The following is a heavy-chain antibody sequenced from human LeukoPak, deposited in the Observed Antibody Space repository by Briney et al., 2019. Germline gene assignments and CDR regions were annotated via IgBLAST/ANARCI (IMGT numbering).Heavy chain of an antibody. CDR3: AIQTTMIVVVPYFDY. Sequence: PGGSLRLSCAASGLTFSDYYMTWIRQAPGKGLEWVAYISSSGSTIYSADSVKGRFTVSRDNAKNSLFLHMNSLRAEGTAIYYCAIQTTMIVVVPYFDYWGQGTLVTVSS. J-gene: IGHJ4*02. D-gene: IGHD3-22*01. CDR2: ISSSGSTI. V-gene: IGHV3-11*04. CDR1: GLTFSDYY.